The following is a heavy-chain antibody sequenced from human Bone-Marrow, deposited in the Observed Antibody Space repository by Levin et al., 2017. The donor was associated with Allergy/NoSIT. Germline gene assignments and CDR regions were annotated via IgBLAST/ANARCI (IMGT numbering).Heavy chain of an antibody. Sequence: GESLKISCAASGFTFSSYGMHWVRQAPGKGLEWVAVISYDGSNKYYADSVKGRFTISRDNSKNTLYLQMNSLRAEDTAVYYCAKDDRGYVRGSGRDYWGQGTLVTVSS. V-gene: IGHV3-30*18. CDR2: ISYDGSNK. CDR3: AKDDRGYVRGSGRDY. J-gene: IGHJ4*02. D-gene: IGHD6-19*01. CDR1: GFTFSSYG.